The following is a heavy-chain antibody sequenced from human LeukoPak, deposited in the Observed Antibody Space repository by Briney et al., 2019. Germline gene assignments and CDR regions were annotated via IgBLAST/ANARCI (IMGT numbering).Heavy chain of an antibody. CDR2: INPSSGGT. V-gene: IGHV1-2*02. Sequence: ASMKVSCKTSGYTLSDYYLHWVRQAPGQGLEWMGWINPSSGGTKYVQKFQGRVTMTRDTSISTGYMELSRLRSDDTAVYYCARPIRGSYVEDAFDMWGQGTMVTVSA. CDR1: GYTLSDYY. CDR3: ARPIRGSYVEDAFDM. D-gene: IGHD1-26*01. J-gene: IGHJ3*02.